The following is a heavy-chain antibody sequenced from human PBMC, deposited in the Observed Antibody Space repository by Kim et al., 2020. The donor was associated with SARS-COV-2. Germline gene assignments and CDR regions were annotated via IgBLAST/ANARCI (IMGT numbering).Heavy chain of an antibody. J-gene: IGHJ6*02. Sequence: GGSLRLSCAASGFTFSSYGMHWVRQAPGKGLEWVAVISYDGSNKYYADSVKGRFTISRDNSKNTLYLQMNSLRAEDTAVYYCAKVLNGYYYYGMDVWGQWTTVTVSS. CDR3: AKVLNGYYYYGMDV. D-gene: IGHD2-8*01. CDR2: ISYDGSNK. CDR1: GFTFSSYG. V-gene: IGHV3-30*18.